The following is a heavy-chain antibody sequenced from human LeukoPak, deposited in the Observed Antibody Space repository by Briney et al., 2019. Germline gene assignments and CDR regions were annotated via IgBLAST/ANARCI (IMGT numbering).Heavy chain of an antibody. D-gene: IGHD1-26*01. V-gene: IGHV3-23*01. Sequence: GGSLRLSCAASGFTFNTYAMSWVRQAPGKGLEWVSTITVSGDNTFYADSVKGRFTISRDNSKNTLYLQMNSLRAEDTAGYYCAKDYGYIVGATDIWGQGTMVTVSS. CDR3: AKDYGYIVGATDI. CDR1: GFTFNTYA. CDR2: ITVSGDNT. J-gene: IGHJ3*02.